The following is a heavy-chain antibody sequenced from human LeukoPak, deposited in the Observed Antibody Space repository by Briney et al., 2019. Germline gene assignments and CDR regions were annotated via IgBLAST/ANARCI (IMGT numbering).Heavy chain of an antibody. J-gene: IGHJ4*02. V-gene: IGHV4-59*08. Sequence: SETLSLSCTVSGGSMRNYYWTWIRQTPGKGLEWIGYVYHTGSTSYNPSIKSRVTISLDTSKKQFSLRLSSVAAADTAVYYCARQVGGSRFPDWGQGTLVTVSS. CDR2: VYHTGST. CDR1: GGSMRNYY. D-gene: IGHD1-26*01. CDR3: ARQVGGSRFPD.